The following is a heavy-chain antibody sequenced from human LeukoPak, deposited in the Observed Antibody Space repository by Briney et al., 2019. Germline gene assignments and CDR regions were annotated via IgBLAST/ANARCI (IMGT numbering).Heavy chain of an antibody. CDR3: ARGGEGIQLWFSYYYYMDV. CDR1: GGSISSSSYY. J-gene: IGHJ6*03. V-gene: IGHV4-61*01. D-gene: IGHD5-18*01. Sequence: SETLSLTCTVSGGSISSSSYYWSWIRQPPGKGLEWIGYIYYSGSTNYNPSLKSRVTISVDTSKNQFSLKLSSVTAADTAVYYCARGGEGIQLWFSYYYYMDVWGKGTTVTVSS. CDR2: IYYSGST.